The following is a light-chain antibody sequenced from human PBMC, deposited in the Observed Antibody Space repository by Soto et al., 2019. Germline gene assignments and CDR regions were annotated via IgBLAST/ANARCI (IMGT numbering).Light chain of an antibody. J-gene: IGKJ1*01. CDR3: QQYNNWPPWT. CDR2: GAS. Sequence: EIVMTLATATRSVSPRERATLSCRASQSVSSNLAWYQQKPGQAPRLLIYGASTRATGIPARFSGSGSGTEFTLTISSLQSEDFAVYYCQQYNNWPPWTFGQGTNVDI. V-gene: IGKV3-15*01. CDR1: QSVSSN.